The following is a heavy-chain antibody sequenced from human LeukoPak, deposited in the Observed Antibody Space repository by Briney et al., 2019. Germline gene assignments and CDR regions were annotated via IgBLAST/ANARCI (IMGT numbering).Heavy chain of an antibody. D-gene: IGHD6-6*01. Sequence: GGSLRLSCAASGFTFSSYSMTWVRQAPGKGLEWVSYISRSSSTIYYADSVKGRFTISRDNAKNSLYLQMNSLRAEDTAVYYCARRSGQLRWFDPWGQGTLVTVSS. CDR2: ISRSSSTI. CDR3: ARRSGQLRWFDP. CDR1: GFTFSSYS. J-gene: IGHJ5*02. V-gene: IGHV3-48*04.